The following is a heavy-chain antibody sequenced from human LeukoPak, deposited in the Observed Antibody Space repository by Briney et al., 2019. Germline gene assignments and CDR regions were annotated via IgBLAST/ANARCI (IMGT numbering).Heavy chain of an antibody. CDR2: IKQDGSEK. CDR1: EFTFSSYW. D-gene: IGHD2-15*01. J-gene: IGHJ4*02. V-gene: IGHV3-7*05. Sequence: PGGSLRLSCAAFEFTFSSYWMSWVRQAPGKGLEWEANIKQDGSEKYYVDSVKGRFTISRDNTKNSLYLQMNSLRAEDTAVYYCARDGGYCSGGSCYWVYWGQGTLVTVSS. CDR3: ARDGGYCSGGSCYWVY.